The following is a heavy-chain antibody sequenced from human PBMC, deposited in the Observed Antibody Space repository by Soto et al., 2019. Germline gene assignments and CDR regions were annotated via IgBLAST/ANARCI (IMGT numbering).Heavy chain of an antibody. CDR3: ARGNRAMEYYYYYGMDV. Sequence: SETLSLTCSVSGRSISSSFWSWIRQPPGKELEWIGYISYSGSTTYNTSLKSRITLSVDTSKNQSSLRVASVTAADSAVYYCARGNRAMEYYYYYGMDVWGQGTTVTVSS. CDR2: ISYSGST. D-gene: IGHD5-18*01. J-gene: IGHJ6*02. CDR1: GRSISSSF. V-gene: IGHV4-59*01.